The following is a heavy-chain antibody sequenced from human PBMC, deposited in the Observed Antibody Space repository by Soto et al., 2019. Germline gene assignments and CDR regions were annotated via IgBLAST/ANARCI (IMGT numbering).Heavy chain of an antibody. CDR2: ISSSGSTI. CDR3: ARAGFTVTWHYLDY. CDR1: GLTFSSYE. V-gene: IGHV3-48*03. J-gene: IGHJ4*02. D-gene: IGHD4-17*01. Sequence: GFLRVSWAASGLTFSSYEMNWVRQAPGKGLEWVSYISSSGSTIYYADSVKGRFTISRDNAKNSLYLQMNSLRAEDTAVYYCARAGFTVTWHYLDYWGQGTLVTVSS.